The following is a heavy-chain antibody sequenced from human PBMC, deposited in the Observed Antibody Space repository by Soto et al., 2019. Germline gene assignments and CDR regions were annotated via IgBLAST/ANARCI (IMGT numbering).Heavy chain of an antibody. Sequence: GGSLRLSCAASGVTFSSYGMHWVRQAAGKGLEWVAGIWYDGSNKYYADSEKGRFTISRDNSKNTLYLQMNRLGAEATAVYCCARATSASSGYFGFDYWGQGTLVTVSS. CDR3: ARATSASSGYFGFDY. CDR2: IWYDGSNK. CDR1: GVTFSSYG. V-gene: IGHV3-33*01. J-gene: IGHJ4*02. D-gene: IGHD3-22*01.